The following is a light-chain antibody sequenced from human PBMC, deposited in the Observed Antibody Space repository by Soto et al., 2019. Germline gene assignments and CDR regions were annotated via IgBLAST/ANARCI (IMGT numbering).Light chain of an antibody. CDR2: DVS. J-gene: IGLJ3*02. Sequence: QSALTQPPSASGSPGQSVTISCTGTSSDVGGYNYVSWYQQHPGKAPKLMIYDVSKRPSGVPYLFSGSKSGNAASLTGSGLEGEDEDDYYCSSYAGSTWVFGGGTQLTVL. CDR1: SSDVGGYNY. CDR3: SSYAGSTWV. V-gene: IGLV2-8*01.